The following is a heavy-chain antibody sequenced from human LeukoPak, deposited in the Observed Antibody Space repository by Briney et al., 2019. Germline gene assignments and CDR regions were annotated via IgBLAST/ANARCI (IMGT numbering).Heavy chain of an antibody. CDR3: AGRHCSGGGCYFAGADPFDY. Sequence: GGSLRLSCAASGFTFSSYSMNWARQAPGKGLEWVSVIYSGGNIYYIESVKGRFTISRDTSKNTLYLQMNSLRAEDTAVYFCAGRHCSGGGCYFAGADPFDYWGQGTLVTVSS. D-gene: IGHD2-15*01. CDR2: IYSGGNI. V-gene: IGHV3-53*01. J-gene: IGHJ4*02. CDR1: GFTFSSYS.